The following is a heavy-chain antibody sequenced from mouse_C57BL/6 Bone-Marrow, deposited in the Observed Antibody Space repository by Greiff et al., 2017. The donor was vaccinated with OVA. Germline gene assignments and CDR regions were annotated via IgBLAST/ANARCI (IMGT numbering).Heavy chain of an antibody. CDR3: AGDGSSFWAMDY. V-gene: IGHV1-19*01. CDR2: INPYNGGT. CDR1: GYTFTDYY. J-gene: IGHJ4*01. D-gene: IGHD1-1*01. Sequence: EVQLQQSGPVLVKPGASVKMSCKASGYTFTDYYMNWVKQSHGKSLEWIGVINPYNGGTSYNQKFKGKATLTVDKSSSTAYMELNSLTSEDSAVYYCAGDGSSFWAMDYWGQGTSVTVSS.